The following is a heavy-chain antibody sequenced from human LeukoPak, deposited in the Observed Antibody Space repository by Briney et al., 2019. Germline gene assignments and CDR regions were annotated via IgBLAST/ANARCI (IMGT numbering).Heavy chain of an antibody. J-gene: IGHJ4*02. Sequence: PGGSLRLSCAASGFTFSSYAMSWVRQAPGKGLEWVSAISGSGGSKYYADSVKGRFTISRDNSKNTLYLQMNSLRAEDTAVYYCARDQLFGVVITSFDYWGQGTLVTVSS. D-gene: IGHD3-3*01. CDR3: ARDQLFGVVITSFDY. CDR2: ISGSGGSK. V-gene: IGHV3-23*01. CDR1: GFTFSSYA.